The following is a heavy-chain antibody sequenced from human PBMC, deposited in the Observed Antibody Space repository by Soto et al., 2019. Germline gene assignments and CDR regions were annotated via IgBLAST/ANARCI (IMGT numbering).Heavy chain of an antibody. V-gene: IGHV3-48*02. CDR1: GFIFSKYS. J-gene: IGHJ4*02. CDR2: ISSNSVTI. D-gene: IGHD1-26*01. CDR3: AREDILGTRSFDY. Sequence: PGGSLRLSCGASGFIFSKYSMNWVRQAPGKGLEWLSYISSNSVTIYYADSVRGRFTIFRDNAKNSLYLQMNSLRDEDTAVYYCAREDILGTRSFDYWGQGAQVTVSS.